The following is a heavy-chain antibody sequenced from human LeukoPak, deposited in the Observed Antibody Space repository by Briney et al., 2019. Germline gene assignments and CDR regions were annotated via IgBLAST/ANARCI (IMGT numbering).Heavy chain of an antibody. J-gene: IGHJ6*02. CDR3: ATDRGRIAVAGLKLRTHYGMDV. D-gene: IGHD6-19*01. V-gene: IGHV1-24*01. CDR1: GNTLTELS. Sequence: ASVKVSCKVSGNTLTELSMHWVRQAPGKGLEWMGGFDPEDGETIYAQKFQGRVTMTEDTSTDTAYMELSSLRSEDTAVYYCATDRGRIAVAGLKLRTHYGMDVWGQGTTVTVSS. CDR2: FDPEDGET.